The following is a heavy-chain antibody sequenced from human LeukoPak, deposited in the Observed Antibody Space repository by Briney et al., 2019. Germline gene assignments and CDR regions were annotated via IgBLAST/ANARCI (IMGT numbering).Heavy chain of an antibody. CDR1: GFTFSSYW. CDR3: ARAFTYYYDSSGYYLPRGWFDP. D-gene: IGHD3-22*01. J-gene: IGHJ5*02. V-gene: IGHV3-7*01. Sequence: PGGSLRLSCAASGFTFSSYWMSWVRQAPGKGLEWVANIKQDGSEKYYVDSVKGRFTISRDNAKNSLYLQMNSLRAEDTAVYYCARAFTYYYDSSGYYLPRGWFDPWGQGTLVTVSS. CDR2: IKQDGSEK.